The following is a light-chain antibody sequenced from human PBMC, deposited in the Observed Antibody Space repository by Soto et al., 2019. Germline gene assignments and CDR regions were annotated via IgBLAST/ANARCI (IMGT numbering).Light chain of an antibody. J-gene: IGKJ5*01. CDR2: AAS. V-gene: IGKV1-9*01. CDR3: QQLYSYSS. Sequence: DIQLTQSPSFVSASVGERVTITCRASQDIGRYLAWYQQNPGEAPKLLISAASTLQSGVPSRFSGSGSGTEFTLTVSYLLPEDFATYYCQQLYSYSSFGQGTRLEIK. CDR1: QDIGRY.